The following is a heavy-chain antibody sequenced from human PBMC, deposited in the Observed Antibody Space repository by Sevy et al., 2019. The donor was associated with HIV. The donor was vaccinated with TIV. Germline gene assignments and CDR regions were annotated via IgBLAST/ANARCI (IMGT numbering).Heavy chain of an antibody. CDR1: GFAFSSSW. CDR3: ARLCTGFIYYYYYGMDV. V-gene: IGHV3-7*01. D-gene: IGHD2-2*01. Sequence: GGSLRLSCAASGFAFSSSWMTWVRQAPGKGLEWVANIKQDGSEKYYVDFLKGRFTISRDKAKNSLYLQMNSLGAEDTAVYYCARLCTGFIYYYYYGMDVWGQGTTVTVSS. CDR2: IKQDGSEK. J-gene: IGHJ6*02.